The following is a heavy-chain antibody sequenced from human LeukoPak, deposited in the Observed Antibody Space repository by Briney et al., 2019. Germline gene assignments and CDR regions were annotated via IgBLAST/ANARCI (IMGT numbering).Heavy chain of an antibody. CDR3: ATDIVVVPGAIGFDY. J-gene: IGHJ4*02. D-gene: IGHD2-2*02. CDR1: GFTFSTYS. CDR2: ISSSSTNI. Sequence: GGSLRLSCAASGFTFSTYSMNWVRQAPGKGLEWLSYISSSSTNILYAESVTGRFTISRGNAKNSLYLQMNSLRAEDTAVYYCATDIVVVPGAIGFDYWGQGILVTVSS. V-gene: IGHV3-48*01.